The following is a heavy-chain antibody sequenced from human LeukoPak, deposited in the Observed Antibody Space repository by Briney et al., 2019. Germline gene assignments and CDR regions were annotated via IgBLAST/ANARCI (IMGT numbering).Heavy chain of an antibody. V-gene: IGHV4-38-2*01. CDR3: ARHFSRYSNYASAATSLDY. Sequence: PSETLSLTCAVSGYSISSGYYWGWIQQPPGKGLEWIGSIYHSGSTYYNPSLKSRVTISVDTSKNQFSLKLSSVTAADTAVYYCARHFSRYSNYASAATSLDYWGQGTLVTVSS. J-gene: IGHJ4*02. CDR2: IYHSGST. CDR1: GYSISSGYY. D-gene: IGHD4-11*01.